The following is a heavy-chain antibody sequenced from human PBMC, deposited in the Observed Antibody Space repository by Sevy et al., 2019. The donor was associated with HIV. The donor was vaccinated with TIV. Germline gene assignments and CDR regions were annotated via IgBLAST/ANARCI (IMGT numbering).Heavy chain of an antibody. CDR2: LIPICGTA. CDR1: GGTFSSYA. Sequence: ASVKVSCKASGGTFSSYAISWVRQAPGQGLEWMGGLIPICGTANYAQKFQGRVTITADESTSTAYMELSSLRSEDTAVYYCAREPYYDSSGYYSLPFDYWGQGTLVTVSS. D-gene: IGHD3-22*01. V-gene: IGHV1-69*13. J-gene: IGHJ4*02. CDR3: AREPYYDSSGYYSLPFDY.